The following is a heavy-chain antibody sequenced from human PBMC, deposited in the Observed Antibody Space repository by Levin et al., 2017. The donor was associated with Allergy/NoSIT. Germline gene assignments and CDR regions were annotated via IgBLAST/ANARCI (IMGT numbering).Heavy chain of an antibody. V-gene: IGHV3-23*01. J-gene: IGHJ4*02. CDR1: GFTFSSYA. CDR3: ASNPVEYYDILTGGN. CDR2: ISGSGGST. D-gene: IGHD3-9*01. Sequence: GGSLRLSCAASGFTFSSYAMSWVRQAPGKGLEWVSAISGSGGSTYYADSVKGRFTISRDNSKNTLYLQMNSLRAEDTAVYYCASNPVEYYDILTGGNWGQGTLVTVSS.